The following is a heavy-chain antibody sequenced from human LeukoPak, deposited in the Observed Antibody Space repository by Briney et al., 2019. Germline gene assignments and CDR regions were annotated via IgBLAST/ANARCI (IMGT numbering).Heavy chain of an antibody. CDR3: ARDPYRFAFDI. CDR1: GSSFSTIY. Sequence: GGSLRLSCAASGSSFSTIYMSWVRQTPGQGLEWVANINVDGTAEYYVDSVKGRFTISRDNAKNSLYLQMNSLRAEDTAVYYCARDPYRFAFDIWGQGTVVLVSS. J-gene: IGHJ3*02. CDR2: INVDGTAE. V-gene: IGHV3-7*03. D-gene: IGHD1-26*01.